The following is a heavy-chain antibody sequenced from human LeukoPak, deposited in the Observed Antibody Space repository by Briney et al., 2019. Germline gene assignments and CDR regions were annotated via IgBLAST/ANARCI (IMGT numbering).Heavy chain of an antibody. CDR3: TRPTSAYGDWPTPFDY. V-gene: IGHV3-49*01. Sequence: PGGSLRLSCTASGFTFGDYAMSWFRQAPGKGLEWVGFIRSKAYGGTTEYAASVKGRFTISRDGSKSIAYLQMNSLKTEDTAVYYCTRPTSAYGDWPTPFDYWGQGTLVTVSS. D-gene: IGHD4-17*01. CDR2: IRSKAYGGTT. J-gene: IGHJ4*02. CDR1: GFTFGDYA.